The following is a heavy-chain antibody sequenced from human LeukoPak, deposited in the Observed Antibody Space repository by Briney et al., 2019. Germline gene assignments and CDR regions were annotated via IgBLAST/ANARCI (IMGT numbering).Heavy chain of an antibody. CDR3: ARVRTGVDYYYGMDV. CDR1: GGSISGYY. J-gene: IGHJ6*04. V-gene: IGHV4-59*01. CDR2: IYYSGST. D-gene: IGHD7-27*01. Sequence: SETLSLTCTVSGGSISGYYWSWIRQPPGKGLEWIGYIYYSGSTNYNPPLKSRVTISVDTSKNQFSLKLSSVTAADTAVYYCARVRTGVDYYYGMDVWGKGTTVTVSS.